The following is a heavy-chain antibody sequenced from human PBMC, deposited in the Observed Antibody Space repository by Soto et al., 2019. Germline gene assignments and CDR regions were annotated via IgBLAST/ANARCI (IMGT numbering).Heavy chain of an antibody. D-gene: IGHD3-22*01. CDR1: GGSFSDYY. V-gene: IGHV4-34*01. CDR3: ARFPFDSNDWTNPRYFDX. CDR2: INHSGIT. J-gene: IGHJ4*02. Sequence: SETLSLTCAAYGGSFSDYYWSWIRQPPGKGLEWIGEINHSGITNYSPSLKSRVTMSVDTSKNQFSLKLTSVTAADTALYYCARFPFDSNDWTNPRYFDXWGQGTLVTVSS.